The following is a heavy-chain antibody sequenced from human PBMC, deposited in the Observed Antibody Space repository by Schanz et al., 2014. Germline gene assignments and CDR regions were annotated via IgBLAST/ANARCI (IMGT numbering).Heavy chain of an antibody. CDR3: ASERGYSYGYGAFDI. Sequence: EVQMLESGGGLVQPGGSLRLSCVASGFTFRRYGMSWVRQAPGKGLEWVSRTSNDGSFTTFADSVKGRFTISRDNAKNTLYLQMNSLRAEDTAVYYCASERGYSYGYGAFDIWGQGTMVTVSS. V-gene: IGHV3-74*02. CDR2: TSNDGSFT. CDR1: GFTFRRYG. J-gene: IGHJ3*02. D-gene: IGHD5-18*01.